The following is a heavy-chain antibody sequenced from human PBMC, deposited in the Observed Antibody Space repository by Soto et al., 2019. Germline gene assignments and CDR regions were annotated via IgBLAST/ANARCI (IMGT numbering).Heavy chain of an antibody. CDR2: INAGNGNT. CDR1: GYTFTSYA. Sequence: QVQLVQSGAEVKKPGASVKVSCKASGYTFTSYAMHWVRQAPGQRLEWMGWINAGNGNTKYSQKFQGRVTITRDTSASTAYMELSSLRSEDTAVYCCASGEPMIVVVIPPPDYWGQGTLVTVSS. D-gene: IGHD3-22*01. V-gene: IGHV1-3*01. CDR3: ASGEPMIVVVIPPPDY. J-gene: IGHJ4*02.